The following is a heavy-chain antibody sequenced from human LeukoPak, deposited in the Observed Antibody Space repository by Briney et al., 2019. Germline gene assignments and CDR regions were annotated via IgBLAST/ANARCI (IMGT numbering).Heavy chain of an antibody. CDR2: ISSSGSTI. CDR1: GFTFSSYE. CDR3: ARDRNTDFWSGYYTNYFDD. V-gene: IGHV3-48*03. J-gene: IGHJ4*02. Sequence: GGSLRLSCAASGFTFSSYEMNWVRQAPGKGLEWVSYISSSGSTIYYADSVKGRFTISRDNAKNSLYLHMNSLRAGDTAVYYCARDRNTDFWSGYYTNYFDDWGQGTLVSVSS. D-gene: IGHD3-3*01.